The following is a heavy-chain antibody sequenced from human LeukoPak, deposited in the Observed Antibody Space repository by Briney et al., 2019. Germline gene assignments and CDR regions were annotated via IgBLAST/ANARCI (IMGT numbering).Heavy chain of an antibody. Sequence: PSETLSLTCAVYGGSFSGYYWSWIRQPPGKGLEWIGEINHSGSTNYNPSHKSRVTISVDTSKNQFSLKLSSVTAADTAVYYCARGTVTAPGDYWGQGTLVTVSS. CDR1: GGSFSGYY. V-gene: IGHV4-34*01. CDR2: INHSGST. CDR3: ARGTVTAPGDY. J-gene: IGHJ4*02. D-gene: IGHD4-11*01.